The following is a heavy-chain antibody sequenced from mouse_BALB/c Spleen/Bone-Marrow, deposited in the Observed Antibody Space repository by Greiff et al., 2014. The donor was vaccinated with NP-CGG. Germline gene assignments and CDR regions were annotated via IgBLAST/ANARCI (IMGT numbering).Heavy chain of an antibody. D-gene: IGHD2-10*02. V-gene: IGHV1-62-2*01. Sequence: VKLMESGAGLVKPGASVKLSCKASGYTFTEYIIHWVKQRSGRGLEWIGWFYPGSGSIKYNEKFKDKATLTADKSSSTVYMELSRLTSEDSAVYFCARHESYGNYLYFDVWGAGTTVTVSS. CDR2: FYPGSGSI. J-gene: IGHJ1*01. CDR1: GYTFTEYI. CDR3: ARHESYGNYLYFDV.